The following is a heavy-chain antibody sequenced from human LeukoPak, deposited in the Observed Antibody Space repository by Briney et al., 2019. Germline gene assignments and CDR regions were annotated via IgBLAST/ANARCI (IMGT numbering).Heavy chain of an antibody. D-gene: IGHD2-8*01. CDR1: GGSITSASSY. CDR2: VYYTGST. Sequence: PSETLSLTCTVSGGSITSASSYWGWIRQPPGKGLEWIGAVYYTGSTYYSSSLKGRVTISLDTSKKNFSLRLTSVTAADTAVYYCARRNVPGGGNWFDPWGQGTLVIVSS. CDR3: ARRNVPGGGNWFDP. V-gene: IGHV4-39*02. J-gene: IGHJ5*02.